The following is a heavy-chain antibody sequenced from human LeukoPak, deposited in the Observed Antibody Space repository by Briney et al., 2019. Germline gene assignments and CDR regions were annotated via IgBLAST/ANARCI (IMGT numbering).Heavy chain of an antibody. CDR2: ISNSGST. CDR1: GGPIISHY. CDR3: VRDALEGYYSYYYMDV. D-gene: IGHD1-1*01. J-gene: IGHJ6*03. Sequence: SETLSLTCSVSGGPIISHYWSWIRQPPGKGLEWIGYISNSGSTDYNPSLRSRVTISINTSKNQFSLKLTSMTAADSAVYYYVRDALEGYYSYYYMDVWGRGTTVTVSS. V-gene: IGHV4-59*11.